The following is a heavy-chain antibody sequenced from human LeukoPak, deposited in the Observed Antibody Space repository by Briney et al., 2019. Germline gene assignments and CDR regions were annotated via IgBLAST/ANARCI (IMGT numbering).Heavy chain of an antibody. J-gene: IGHJ4*02. CDR1: GYTLTELS. Sequence: ASVKVSCKVSGYTLTELSMHWVRQAPGKGLEWMGGFDPEDGETIYAQKFQGRVTMTEDTFTDTAYMELSSLRSEDTAVYYCATPTYYYGSGSYYFDYWGQGTLVTVSS. D-gene: IGHD3-10*01. V-gene: IGHV1-24*01. CDR2: FDPEDGET. CDR3: ATPTYYYGSGSYYFDY.